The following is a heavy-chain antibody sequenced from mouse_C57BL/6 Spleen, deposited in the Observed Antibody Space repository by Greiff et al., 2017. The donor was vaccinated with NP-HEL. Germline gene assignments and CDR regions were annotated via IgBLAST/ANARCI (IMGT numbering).Heavy chain of an antibody. CDR2: FYPGSGSI. J-gene: IGHJ1*03. D-gene: IGHD2-3*01. V-gene: IGHV1-62-2*01. CDR1: GYTFTEYT. CDR3: ARHEDLGDGYSYWYFDG. Sequence: QVQLQQSGAELVKPGASVKLSCKASGYTFTEYTIHWVKQRSGQGLEWIGWFYPGSGSIKYNEKFKDKATLTADKSSSTVYMELSRLTSEDSAVYFCARHEDLGDGYSYWYFDGWGTGTTVTVSS.